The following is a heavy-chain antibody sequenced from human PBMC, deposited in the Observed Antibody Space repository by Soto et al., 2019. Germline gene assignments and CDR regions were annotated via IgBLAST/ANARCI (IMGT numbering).Heavy chain of an antibody. CDR1: GYTFNSYG. V-gene: IGHV1-18*01. D-gene: IGHD3-9*01. CDR3: ARDRRYDILTGLDY. J-gene: IGHJ4*02. CDR2: ISAYNGNT. Sequence: QVQLVQSGAEVKKPGASVKVSCKASGYTFNSYGISWVRQAPGQRLEWMGWISAYNGNTNYAQKLQGRVTMTTDTSTSTAYMELSSLRSDDTAVYYWARDRRYDILTGLDYWGQGTLVTVSS.